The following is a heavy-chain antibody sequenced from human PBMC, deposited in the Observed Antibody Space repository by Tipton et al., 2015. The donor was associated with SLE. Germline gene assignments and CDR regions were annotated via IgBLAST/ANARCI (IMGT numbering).Heavy chain of an antibody. CDR3: ARGASDAFDI. CDR1: GFTFSSYS. V-gene: IGHV3-21*01. CDR2: ISSSSSYI. J-gene: IGHJ3*02. Sequence: SLRLSCAASGFTFSSYSMNWVRQAPGKGLEWVSSISSSSSYIYYADSVKGRFTISRDNAKNSLYLQMDSLRAEDTAVYYCARGASDAFDIWGQGTMVTVSS.